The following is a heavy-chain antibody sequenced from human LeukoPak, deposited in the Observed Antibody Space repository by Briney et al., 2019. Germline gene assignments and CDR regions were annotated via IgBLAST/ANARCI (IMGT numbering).Heavy chain of an antibody. J-gene: IGHJ4*02. CDR2: IYPRDSDT. D-gene: IGHD6-19*01. CDR3: ARRESSGSIDY. V-gene: IGHV5-51*01. CDR1: GYSFPNYW. Sequence: GASLKISCRGFGYSFPNYWIGWVRPVPGKGLEWVGNIYPRDSDTRYSPSFQGQVTISADKSISAAYRQWSSLKASDTAMYYCARRESSGSIDYWGQGTLVTVSS.